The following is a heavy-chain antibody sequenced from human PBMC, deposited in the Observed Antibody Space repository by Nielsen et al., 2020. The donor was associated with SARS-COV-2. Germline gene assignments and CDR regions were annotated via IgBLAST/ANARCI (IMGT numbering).Heavy chain of an antibody. CDR2: ISGSGGST. J-gene: IGHJ4*02. CDR1: GFTFSSYA. Sequence: ETLSLTCAASGFTFSSYAMSWVRQAPGKGLEWVSAISGSGGSTYYADSVKGRFTISRDNSKNTLYLQMNSLRAEDTAVYYCAKDFAGVDYWGQGTLVTVSS. D-gene: IGHD3-10*01. CDR3: AKDFAGVDY. V-gene: IGHV3-23*01.